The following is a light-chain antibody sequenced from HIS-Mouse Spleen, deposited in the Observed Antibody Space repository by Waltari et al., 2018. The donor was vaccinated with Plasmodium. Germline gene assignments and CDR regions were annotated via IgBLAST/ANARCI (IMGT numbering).Light chain of an antibody. CDR1: ALQKHY. CDR2: EDS. Sequence: SYELTQPPSVTVSPEHTATITCTADALQKHYAYWYQQKSGQAPVLVTYEDSKRPSGIPERFSGSSSGTMATLTISGAQVEDEADYYCYSTDSSGNHRVFGGGTKLTVL. CDR3: YSTDSSGNHRV. J-gene: IGLJ3*02. V-gene: IGLV3-10*01.